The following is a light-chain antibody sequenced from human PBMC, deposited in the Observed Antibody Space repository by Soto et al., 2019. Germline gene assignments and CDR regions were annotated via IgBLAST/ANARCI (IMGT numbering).Light chain of an antibody. CDR3: SSFAGSNNFPYV. V-gene: IGLV2-8*01. CDR1: SSDVGAYDY. J-gene: IGLJ1*01. CDR2: EIN. Sequence: QSVLTQPPSASGSPGQSVTISCTGTSSDVGAYDYVSWYQQHPGKAPKLMIYEINKRPSGVPDRFSGSKSGNTASLTVSGLQAEDGADYYCSSFAGSNNFPYVFGTGTQLTVL.